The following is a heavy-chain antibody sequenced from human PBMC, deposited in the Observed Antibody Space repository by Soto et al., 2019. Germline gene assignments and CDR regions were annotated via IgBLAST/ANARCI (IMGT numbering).Heavy chain of an antibody. CDR3: ARDFIRSGYLYYGMDV. CDR1: GGCISIWGYY. V-gene: IGHV4-31*03. J-gene: IGHJ6*02. Sequence: PSKSLSLKCTVCGGCISIWGYYWSWIRQHPGKGLEWIGYIYYSGSTYYNPSLKSRVTISVDTSKNQFSLKLSSVTAADTAVYYCARDFIRSGYLYYGMDVWGQGTTVTVSS. CDR2: IYYSGST. D-gene: IGHD3-22*01.